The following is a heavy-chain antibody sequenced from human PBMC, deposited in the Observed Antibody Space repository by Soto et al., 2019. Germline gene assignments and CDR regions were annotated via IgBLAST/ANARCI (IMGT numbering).Heavy chain of an antibody. CDR3: TEGRGYSSSWTYPTYCMDV. D-gene: IGHD6-13*01. J-gene: IGHJ6*02. V-gene: IGHV3-73*01. Sequence: EVQLVESGGGLVQPGGSLKLSCAASGFTFSGSAMHWVRQASGKGLEWVGRIRSKANSYATAYAASVKGRFTISRDDSKNTAYLQMNSLKTEDTAVYYCTEGRGYSSSWTYPTYCMDVWGQGTTVTVSS. CDR1: GFTFSGSA. CDR2: IRSKANSYAT.